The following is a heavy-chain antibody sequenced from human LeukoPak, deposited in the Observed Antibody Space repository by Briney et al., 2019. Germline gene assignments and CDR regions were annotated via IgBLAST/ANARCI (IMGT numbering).Heavy chain of an antibody. D-gene: IGHD3-10*01. Sequence: GGSLRLSCAASGFTFSSYGMHWVRQAPGKGLEWVAFIRYDGSNKHYADSVKGRFTISRDNSKNTLYLQMNSLRAEDTAVYYCAKDAYGSGSYGGFDYWGQGTLVTVSS. CDR2: IRYDGSNK. J-gene: IGHJ4*02. CDR1: GFTFSSYG. V-gene: IGHV3-30*02. CDR3: AKDAYGSGSYGGFDY.